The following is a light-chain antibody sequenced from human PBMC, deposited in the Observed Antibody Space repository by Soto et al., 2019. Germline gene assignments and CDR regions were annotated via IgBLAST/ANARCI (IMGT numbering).Light chain of an antibody. J-gene: IGKJ4*01. CDR1: QSLLDSNGKSY. Sequence: EIVMTQSPLSLSVSPGESASISCRSSQSLLDSNGKSYLDWYLQRPGQSPQLLIHLASDRASGVPDRFSGSGSGTYFTLRISRVEAEDVGVYYCMQALQTPLTFGGGTRVESK. CDR2: LAS. V-gene: IGKV2-28*01. CDR3: MQALQTPLT.